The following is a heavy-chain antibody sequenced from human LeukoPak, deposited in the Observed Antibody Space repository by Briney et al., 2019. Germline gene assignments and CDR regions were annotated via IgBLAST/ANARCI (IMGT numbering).Heavy chain of an antibody. V-gene: IGHV3-73*01. CDR2: IRNKANSYAT. CDR3: TRRATDDSSGYYST. CDR1: GFTFSGSA. J-gene: IGHJ5*02. D-gene: IGHD3-22*01. Sequence: GGSLRLSCAASGFTFSGSAMHWVRQASGKGLEWVGRIRNKANSYATAYAASVRGRFTISRDESKNTAYLQMNSLKTEDTAVYYCTRRATDDSSGYYSTWGQGTLVTVSS.